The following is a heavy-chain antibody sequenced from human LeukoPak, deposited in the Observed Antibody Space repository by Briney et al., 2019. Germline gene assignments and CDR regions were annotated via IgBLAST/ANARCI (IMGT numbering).Heavy chain of an antibody. J-gene: IGHJ4*02. CDR3: ARGGGVEAAMALDY. D-gene: IGHD5-18*01. Sequence: GGSLRLSCAASGFTFSGYSMSWVRQAPGKGLEWVAIIYYDGSVKYYADSVKGRFTISRDSSKNAVYLRMNSLRADDTAVYYCARGGGVEAAMALDYWGQGTLVAVSS. CDR1: GFTFSGYS. CDR2: IYYDGSVK. V-gene: IGHV3-33*08.